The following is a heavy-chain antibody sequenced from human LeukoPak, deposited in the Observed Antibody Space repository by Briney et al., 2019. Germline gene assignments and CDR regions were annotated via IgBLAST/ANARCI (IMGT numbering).Heavy chain of an antibody. CDR3: ARHALGNYDILTGYYNFPDY. CDR1: GDSISSSSYF. Sequence: PSETLSLTCTVSGDSISSSSYFWGGIRQPPGKGLEWIGSIYYSGSTYYNPSLKSRVTISVDTSKNQFSLKLSSVTAADTAVYYCARHALGNYDILTGYYNFPDYWGQGTLVTVSS. J-gene: IGHJ4*02. V-gene: IGHV4-39*01. D-gene: IGHD3-9*01. CDR2: IYYSGST.